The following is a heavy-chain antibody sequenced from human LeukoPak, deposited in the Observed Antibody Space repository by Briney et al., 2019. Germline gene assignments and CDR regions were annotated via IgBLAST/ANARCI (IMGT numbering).Heavy chain of an antibody. J-gene: IGHJ4*02. CDR2: IYSGGST. Sequence: PGGSLRLSCAASGFTVSSNYMSWVRQAPGKGLEWVSVIYSGGSTYYADSVKGRFTISRDNSKNTLYPQMNSLRAEDTAVYYCARDLVRGDCSSTNCYGENWGQGTLVTVSS. CDR3: ARDLVRGDCSSTNCYGEN. CDR1: GFTVSSNY. V-gene: IGHV3-53*01. D-gene: IGHD2-2*01.